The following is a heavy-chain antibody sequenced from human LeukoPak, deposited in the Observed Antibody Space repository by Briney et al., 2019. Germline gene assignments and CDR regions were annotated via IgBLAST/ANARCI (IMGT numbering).Heavy chain of an antibody. D-gene: IGHD3-22*01. CDR2: IYYSGST. CDR1: GGSVSSGSYY. CDR3: ATYYYDSSGYYGFDY. J-gene: IGHJ4*02. V-gene: IGHV4-61*01. Sequence: KPSETLSLTCTVSGGSVSSGSYYWSWIRQPPGKGLEWIGYIYYSGSTNYNPSLKSRVTISVDTSKNQFSLKLSSVTAADTAVYYCATYYYDSSGYYGFDYWGQGTLVTVSS.